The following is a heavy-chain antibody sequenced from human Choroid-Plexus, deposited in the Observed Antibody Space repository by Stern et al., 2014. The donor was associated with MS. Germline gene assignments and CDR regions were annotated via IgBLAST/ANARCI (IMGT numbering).Heavy chain of an antibody. CDR2: INPNTGGK. CDR3: ARDQRGITIFGVVTDYYYLGMDV. D-gene: IGHD3-3*01. Sequence: QVQLVQSGAEVKKPGASVKVSCKTSGYIFTGYYIHWVRQAPGQGLEWMAWINPNTGGKKYAQEFQGRVTMSRDTSISTADVELSSLTSDDTAVYYCARDQRGITIFGVVTDYYYLGMDVWGQGTTVTVSS. V-gene: IGHV1-2*02. CDR1: GYIFTGYY. J-gene: IGHJ6*02.